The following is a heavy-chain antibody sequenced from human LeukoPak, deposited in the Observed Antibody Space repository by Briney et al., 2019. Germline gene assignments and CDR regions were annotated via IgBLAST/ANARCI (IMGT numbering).Heavy chain of an antibody. J-gene: IGHJ4*02. CDR3: AKRYSGSYGFDY. D-gene: IGHD1-26*01. CDR1: GFTFSSYA. V-gene: IGHV3-23*01. Sequence: GGSLRLSCAASGFTFSSYAMSWVRQAPGKGLEWVSAISGSGGSTYYADSVKGRFTISRDNSKNTLYLQMNSMRAEDTAVYYCAKRYSGSYGFDYWGQGTLVTVSS. CDR2: ISGSGGST.